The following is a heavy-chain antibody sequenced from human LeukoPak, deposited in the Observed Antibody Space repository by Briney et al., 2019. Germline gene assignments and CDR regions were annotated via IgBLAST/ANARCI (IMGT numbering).Heavy chain of an antibody. CDR2: INPNSGGT. V-gene: IGHV1-2*02. CDR1: GYTFTGYY. Sequence: ASLKVSCKASGYTFTGYYLHWARQAPGQGLEWMGWINPNSGGTNYAQKFQGRVTMTRDTSISTAYMELSRLRSDDTAVYYCARDPRPQQHPFDYWGQGTLVTVSS. D-gene: IGHD6-13*01. CDR3: ARDPRPQQHPFDY. J-gene: IGHJ4*02.